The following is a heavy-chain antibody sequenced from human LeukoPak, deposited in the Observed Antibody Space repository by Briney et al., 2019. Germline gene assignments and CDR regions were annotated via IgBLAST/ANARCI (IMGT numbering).Heavy chain of an antibody. V-gene: IGHV4-4*07. J-gene: IGHJ4*02. Sequence: SETLSLTCTVSGGSISNFYWSWIRQPAGKTLEWIGRIYTSGSTNYNPSLKSRVTMSVDTSKNQFSLKLSSVTAADTAVYFCARETTGAGTARPFDYWGQGTLVTVSA. D-gene: IGHD6-13*01. CDR3: ARETTGAGTARPFDY. CDR1: GGSISNFY. CDR2: IYTSGST.